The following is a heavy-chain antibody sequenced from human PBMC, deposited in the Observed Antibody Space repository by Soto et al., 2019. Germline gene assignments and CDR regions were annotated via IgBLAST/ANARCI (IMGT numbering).Heavy chain of an antibody. Sequence: EVQLVVSGGGLVQPGGSLRLSCAASGFTFSNHWMTWVRQAPGKGLEWVATIKEDGSEKYYGDSVQGRFTISRDNAKNSLLLQLNALRAGDTAIYYCVRARIDYWGQGTLVTVSS. CDR3: VRARIDY. D-gene: IGHD2-15*01. V-gene: IGHV3-7*03. CDR1: GFTFSNHW. J-gene: IGHJ4*02. CDR2: IKEDGSEK.